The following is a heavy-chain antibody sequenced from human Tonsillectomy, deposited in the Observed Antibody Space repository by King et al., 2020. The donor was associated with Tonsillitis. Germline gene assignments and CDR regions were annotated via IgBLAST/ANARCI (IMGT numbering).Heavy chain of an antibody. CDR2: ILNDGSQK. J-gene: IGHJ4*02. V-gene: IGHV3-30*18. CDR1: GFTFSSYG. Sequence: VQLVESGGGVVQPGGSLRLSCAASGFTFSSYGMHWVRQAPRMGLEWVALILNDGSQKYHADSVKGRFTISRDNSKDTLYPQMNSLRPEDPAGYYCAKEAYRTSSVVDYWGQGTLVTVSS. CDR3: AKEAYRTSSVVDY. D-gene: IGHD6-6*01.